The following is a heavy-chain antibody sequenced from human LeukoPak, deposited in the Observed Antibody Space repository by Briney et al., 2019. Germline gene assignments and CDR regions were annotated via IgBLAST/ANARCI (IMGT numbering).Heavy chain of an antibody. CDR1: GITLSNYG. J-gene: IGHJ4*02. Sequence: GGSLRLSCAVSGITLSNYGMSWVRQAPGKGLEWVSAISGSGGSTYYADSVKGRFTISRDNSKNTLYLQMNSLRAEDTAVYYCAKDHYYDILTGYYTLFDYWGQGTLVTVSS. V-gene: IGHV3-23*01. CDR2: ISGSGGST. CDR3: AKDHYYDILTGYYTLFDY. D-gene: IGHD3-9*01.